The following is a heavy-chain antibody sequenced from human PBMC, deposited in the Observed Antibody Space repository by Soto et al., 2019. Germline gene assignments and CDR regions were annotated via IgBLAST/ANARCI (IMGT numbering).Heavy chain of an antibody. CDR2: ISSSSSTI. CDR1: GFTFSSYI. D-gene: IGHD2-15*01. V-gene: IGHV3-48*01. J-gene: IGHJ4*02. Sequence: GGSLRLSCAASGFTFSSYIMNWVRQAPGKGLEWVSYISSSSSTIYYADSVKGRFTISRDNAKNSLYLQMNSLRAEDTAVYYCATSRPDIVVVVAATIDYWGQGTLVTVS. CDR3: ATSRPDIVVVVAATIDY.